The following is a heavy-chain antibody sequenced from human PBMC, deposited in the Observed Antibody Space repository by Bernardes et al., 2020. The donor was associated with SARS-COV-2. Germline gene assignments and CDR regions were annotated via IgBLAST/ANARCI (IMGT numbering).Heavy chain of an antibody. Sequence: GGSLRLSCAASGFTFSSYAMHWVRQAPGKGLDWVAVISHDGSNKYYADSVKGRFTISRDNSKNTLYLQMNSLRAEDTAVYYCARDSTPLYGSAWYAGYYYYGMDVWGQGTTVTVSS. CDR2: ISHDGSNK. J-gene: IGHJ6*02. D-gene: IGHD6-19*01. CDR1: GFTFSSYA. V-gene: IGHV3-30*03. CDR3: ARDSTPLYGSAWYAGYYYYGMDV.